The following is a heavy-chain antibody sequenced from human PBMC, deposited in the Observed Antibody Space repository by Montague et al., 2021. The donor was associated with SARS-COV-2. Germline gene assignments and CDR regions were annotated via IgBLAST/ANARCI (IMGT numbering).Heavy chain of an antibody. V-gene: IGHV4-34*01. CDR1: GGSFSNYY. CDR3: ARWISRLRGVDE. D-gene: IGHD3-10*01. Sequence: SETLSLTRAVYGGSFSNYYWTWIRQAPGKGLEWIGEITHRGSTTYNPSLESRVTISVDTSKKQFSLKLRSVTAADTAVYYCARWISRLRGVDEWGQGTLVTVSS. J-gene: IGHJ4*02. CDR2: ITHRGST.